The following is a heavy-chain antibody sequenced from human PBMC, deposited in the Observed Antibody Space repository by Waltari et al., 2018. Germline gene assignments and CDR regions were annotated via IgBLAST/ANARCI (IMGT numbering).Heavy chain of an antibody. CDR2: RDVEDGET. CDR3: AAAPLDNWESHAAFDI. Sequence: QVQMVQSGAEVKKPGDSVKVSCKVSGHTLSELSMHWVRQAPGKGLERMGGRDVEDGETMYAQKFQGRVTMTEDTSADTAYMELSRLTFEDTAVYYCAAAPLDNWESHAAFDIWGQGPMVTVSS. CDR1: GHTLSELS. D-gene: IGHD1-20*01. V-gene: IGHV1-24*01. J-gene: IGHJ3*02.